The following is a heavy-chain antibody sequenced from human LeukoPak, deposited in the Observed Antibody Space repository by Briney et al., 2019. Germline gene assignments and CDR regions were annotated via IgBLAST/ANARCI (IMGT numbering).Heavy chain of an antibody. J-gene: IGHJ4*02. CDR3: AREAGGGEYCSGGSCHTLYDY. D-gene: IGHD2-15*01. Sequence: ASVKVSCKASGYTFTGYYMHWVRQAPGQGLEWMGWINPNSGGTNYAQKFQGRVTMTRDTSISTAYMELSRLRSDDTAVYYCAREAGGGEYCSGGSCHTLYDYWGQGTLVTVSS. CDR2: INPNSGGT. V-gene: IGHV1-2*02. CDR1: GYTFTGYY.